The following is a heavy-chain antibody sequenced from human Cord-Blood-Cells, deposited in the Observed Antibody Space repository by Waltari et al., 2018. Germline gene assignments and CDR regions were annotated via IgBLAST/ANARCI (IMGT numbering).Heavy chain of an antibody. CDR2: IIPIFGTA. V-gene: IGHV1-69*01. D-gene: IGHD1-26*01. CDR3: ASVKVGADAFDI. Sequence: QVQLVQSGAEVKKPGSSVKVSCKASGGTFSSYAISWVPQAPGQGLGWMGGIIPIFGTANYAQKFQGRVTITADESTSTAYMELSSLRSEDTAVYYCASVKVGADAFDIWGQGTMVSVSS. CDR1: GGTFSSYA. J-gene: IGHJ3*02.